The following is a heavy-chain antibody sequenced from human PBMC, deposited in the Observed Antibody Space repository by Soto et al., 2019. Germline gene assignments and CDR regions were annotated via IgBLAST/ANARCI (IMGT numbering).Heavy chain of an antibody. V-gene: IGHV1-69*01. CDR2: IIPIFGTA. D-gene: IGHD3-22*01. J-gene: IGHJ6*02. Sequence: QVQLVQSGAEVKKPGSSVKVSCKASGGTFSSYAISWVRQAPGQGLEWMGGIIPIFGTANYAQKFQGRVTITADESTSTAYMGLSSLRSEDTAVYYCARPRLDSSGYYFYYGMDVWGQGTTVTVSS. CDR1: GGTFSSYA. CDR3: ARPRLDSSGYYFYYGMDV.